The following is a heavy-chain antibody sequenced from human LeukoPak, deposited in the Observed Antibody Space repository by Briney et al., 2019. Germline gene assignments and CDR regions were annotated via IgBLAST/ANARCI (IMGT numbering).Heavy chain of an antibody. Sequence: GGSLRLSCAASGFTFSSCWMHWVRQDPGKGLVWVARINSDGSSSIYADSVKGRFTVSRDNAKNTLYLQMNSLRADDTAVYYCTRSPSLGGSYWGFDYWGQGTLLTVSS. J-gene: IGHJ4*02. CDR3: TRSPSLGGSYWGFDY. D-gene: IGHD1-26*01. CDR1: GFTFSSCW. CDR2: INSDGSSS. V-gene: IGHV3-74*01.